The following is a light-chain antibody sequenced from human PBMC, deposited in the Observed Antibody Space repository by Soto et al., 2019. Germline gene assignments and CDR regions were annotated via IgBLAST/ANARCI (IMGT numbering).Light chain of an antibody. CDR1: SSDVGAYNY. V-gene: IGLV2-8*01. J-gene: IGLJ1*01. Sequence: QSVLTQPPSASGSPGQSVTISCTGTSSDVGAYNYVSWYQQHPGKAPKLMISEVSRRPSGVPDRFSGSKSGNTASLTVSGLQPEDEADYYCSSYAGNNIYVFGAGTKVTVL. CDR3: SSYAGNNIYV. CDR2: EVS.